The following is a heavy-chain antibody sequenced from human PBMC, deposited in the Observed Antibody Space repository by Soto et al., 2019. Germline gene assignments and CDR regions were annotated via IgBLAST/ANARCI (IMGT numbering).Heavy chain of an antibody. V-gene: IGHV3-66*01. CDR1: GFTVSSNY. D-gene: IGHD3-10*01. J-gene: IGHJ4*02. CDR3: ARAGGSGTARSYWYYFDY. Sequence: VQLVESGGGLVQPGGSLRLSCAASGFTVSSNYMTWVRQAPGKGLEWVSIIYNGGSTYYADSVKGRFTISRDNSKNTLYLQMNSLRAEDTAVYYCARAGGSGTARSYWYYFDYWGQGTLVTVSS. CDR2: IYNGGST.